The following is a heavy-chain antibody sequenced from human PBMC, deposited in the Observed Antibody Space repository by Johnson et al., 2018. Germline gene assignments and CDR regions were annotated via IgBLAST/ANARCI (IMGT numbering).Heavy chain of an antibody. Sequence: QVRLQESGPGLVKPSGTLSLTCAVSGGSIRTSNWWSWVRQPPGKGLEWIGEIYHSGSTNYNPSLQSRVTISVDKSKNQFSLKLRSVTAADTAVDYWARPTEDYKRPRDAFDIWGQGTMVTVAS. D-gene: IGHD4-11*01. CDR2: IYHSGST. CDR1: GGSIRTSNW. CDR3: ARPTEDYKRPRDAFDI. V-gene: IGHV4-4*02. J-gene: IGHJ3*02.